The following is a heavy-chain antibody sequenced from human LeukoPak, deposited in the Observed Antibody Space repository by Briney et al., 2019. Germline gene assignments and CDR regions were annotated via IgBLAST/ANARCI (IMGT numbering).Heavy chain of an antibody. J-gene: IGHJ4*02. CDR1: GFTFSSYG. CDR3: ARDLMGIAYRGAFYY. V-gene: IGHV3-30*02. Sequence: GGSLRLSCAASGFTFSSYGMHWVRQAPGKGLEWVAFIRYDGSNKYYADSVKGRFTISRDNAKNSLYLQMNSLRAEDTAVYYCARDLMGIAYRGAFYYWGQGTLVTVSS. D-gene: IGHD6-13*01. CDR2: IRYDGSNK.